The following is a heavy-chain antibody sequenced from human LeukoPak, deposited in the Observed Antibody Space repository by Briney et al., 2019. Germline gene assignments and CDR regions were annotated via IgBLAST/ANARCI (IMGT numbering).Heavy chain of an antibody. CDR2: IYYSGST. Sequence: SETLSLTCTVSGGSISSYYWSWIRQPPGKGLEWIGYIYYSGSTNYNPSLKSRVSISVDTSKNQFSLKLSSVTAADTAVYYCARAGWECSGGSCYFSNYFDYWGQGTLVTVSS. J-gene: IGHJ4*02. CDR3: ARAGWECSGGSCYFSNYFDY. V-gene: IGHV4-59*01. CDR1: GGSISSYY. D-gene: IGHD2-15*01.